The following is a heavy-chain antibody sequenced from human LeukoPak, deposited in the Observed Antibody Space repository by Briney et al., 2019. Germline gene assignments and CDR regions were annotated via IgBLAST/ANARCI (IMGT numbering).Heavy chain of an antibody. J-gene: IGHJ6*02. Sequence: ASETLSLTCTVSGGSISSYYWSWIRQPAGKGLEWIGRIYTSGSTNYNPSLKSRVTISVDTSKNQFSLKLSSVTAADTAVYYCARDSGSYKGYYYGMDVWGQGTTVTVSS. V-gene: IGHV4-4*07. D-gene: IGHD1-26*01. CDR3: ARDSGSYKGYYYGMDV. CDR2: IYTSGST. CDR1: GGSISSYY.